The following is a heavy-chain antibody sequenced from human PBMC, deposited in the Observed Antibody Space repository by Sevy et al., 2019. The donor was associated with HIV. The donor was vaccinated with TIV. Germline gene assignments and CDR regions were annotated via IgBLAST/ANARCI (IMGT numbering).Heavy chain of an antibody. CDR2: ISSSSDYK. Sequence: GGSLRLSCAASGFTFSAYNMIRVRRAPGKGLEWVSSISSSSDYKYYADSMKGRFTISRDNAKNSLSLQMDSLRAEDTAVYYCARSIGEGPLRFLECLLPGDYWGQGTLVTVSS. CDR3: ARSIGEGPLRFLECLLPGDY. CDR1: GFTFSAYN. J-gene: IGHJ4*02. V-gene: IGHV3-21*01. D-gene: IGHD3-3*01.